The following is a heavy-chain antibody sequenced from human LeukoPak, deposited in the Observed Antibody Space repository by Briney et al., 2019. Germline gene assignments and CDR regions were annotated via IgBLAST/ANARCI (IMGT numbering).Heavy chain of an antibody. D-gene: IGHD7-27*01. CDR2: IYYSGST. CDR1: GGSISSGGYY. V-gene: IGHV4-31*03. J-gene: IGHJ4*02. Sequence: SETLSLTCTVSGGSISSGGYYWSWIRQHPGKGLEWIGYIYYSGSTYYNPSLRSRVTISVDTSKNQFSLKLSSVTAADTAVYYCARTRTRDLLTGDYFDYWGQGTLVTVSS. CDR3: ARTRTRDLLTGDYFDY.